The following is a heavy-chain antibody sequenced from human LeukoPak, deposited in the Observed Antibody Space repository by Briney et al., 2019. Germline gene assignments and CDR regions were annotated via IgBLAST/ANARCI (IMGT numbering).Heavy chain of an antibody. Sequence: PGRSLRLSCAASGFTFSSYAMHWVRQAPGKGLEWVAVISYDGSNKYYADSVKGRFTISRDNSKNTLYLQMNSLRAEDTAVYYCARARYVRYSSSSRFIGTFDYWGQGTLVTVSS. CDR2: ISYDGSNK. D-gene: IGHD6-6*01. CDR3: ARARYVRYSSSSRFIGTFDY. CDR1: GFTFSSYA. V-gene: IGHV3-30-3*01. J-gene: IGHJ4*02.